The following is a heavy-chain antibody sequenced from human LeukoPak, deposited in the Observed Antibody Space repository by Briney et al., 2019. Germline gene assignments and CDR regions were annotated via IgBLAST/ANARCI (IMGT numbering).Heavy chain of an antibody. CDR1: GFTFSSYW. D-gene: IGHD3-16*01. Sequence: GGSLRLSCAASGFTFSSYWMHWVRQAPGKGLVWVSRINSDGSSTSYADSVKGRFTISRDNAKNTLYLQMNSLRAEDTAVYYCARDREHGGYYHGMDVWGQGTTVTVSS. J-gene: IGHJ6*02. V-gene: IGHV3-74*01. CDR3: ARDREHGGYYHGMDV. CDR2: INSDGSST.